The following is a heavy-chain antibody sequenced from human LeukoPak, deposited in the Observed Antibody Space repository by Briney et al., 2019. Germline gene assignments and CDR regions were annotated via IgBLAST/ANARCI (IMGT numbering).Heavy chain of an antibody. CDR1: GGSLSSSSYY. CDR3: ARVCYYDSSGYIWLYNWFDP. V-gene: IGHV4-39*07. J-gene: IGHJ5*02. CDR2: IYYSGST. Sequence: PSETLSLTCTLSGGSLSSSSYYWGWIRQPPGKGLEWIGSIYYSGSTYYNPSLKSRVTISVDTSKNQFSLKLNSVTAADTAVYYCARVCYYDSSGYIWLYNWFDPWGQGTLVTVSS. D-gene: IGHD3-22*01.